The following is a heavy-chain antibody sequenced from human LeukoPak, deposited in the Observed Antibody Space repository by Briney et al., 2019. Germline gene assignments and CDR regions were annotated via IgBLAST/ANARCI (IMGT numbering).Heavy chain of an antibody. CDR1: GGSISSYY. CDR3: ARGGRYFDWLPGY. Sequence: SETLSLTCTVSGGSISSYYWSWIRQPPGKGLEWIGYIYYSGSTNYNPSLKSRVTISVDTSKNQFSLKLSSVTAADTAVYYCARGGRYFDWLPGYWGQGTLVTVSS. V-gene: IGHV4-59*01. CDR2: IYYSGST. J-gene: IGHJ4*02. D-gene: IGHD3-9*01.